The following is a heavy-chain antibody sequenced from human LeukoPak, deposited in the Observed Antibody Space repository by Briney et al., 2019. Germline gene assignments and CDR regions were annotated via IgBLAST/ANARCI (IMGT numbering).Heavy chain of an antibody. D-gene: IGHD6-6*01. CDR3: TRDPRHFDS. Sequence: GGSLRLSCAASGFTFDDYAMHWVRQAPGKGVEWVAYISGSGHDINYSDSVKGRFTISRDNAKNSLYLQMSSLRVEDTAVYYCTRDPRHFDSCGQGTLVTVSS. CDR2: ISGSGHDI. V-gene: IGHV3-11*04. CDR1: GFTFDDYA. J-gene: IGHJ5*01.